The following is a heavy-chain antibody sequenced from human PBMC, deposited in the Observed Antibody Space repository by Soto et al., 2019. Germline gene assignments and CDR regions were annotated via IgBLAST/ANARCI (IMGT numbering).Heavy chain of an antibody. CDR2: ISHSGTS. CDR3: ARVVLTITRGAFDA. CDR1: GGSLSSSHW. Sequence: QVQLQESGPGLVKPSGTLSLTCAVSGGSLSSSHWWTWVRQSPGKGLTYIGEISHSGTSNSNPSLKSRVTLSVDKAKTHFSLTLPSVTAADTAVYYCARVVLTITRGAFDAWGQGTLVIVSS. V-gene: IGHV4-4*02. D-gene: IGHD3-9*01. J-gene: IGHJ3*01.